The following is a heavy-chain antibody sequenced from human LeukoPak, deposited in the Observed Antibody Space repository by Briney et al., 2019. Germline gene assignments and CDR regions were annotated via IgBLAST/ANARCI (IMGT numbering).Heavy chain of an antibody. J-gene: IGHJ4*02. CDR2: VSGSGSTV. CDR1: GFTFSDHI. Sequence: PGGSLRLSCAASGFTFSDHIMNWVRQLPGKRLEWVAYVSGSGSTVYYADSVKGRFTISRDNGKSSLYLQMNSLRVEDTALYHCVRQFASWGQGTLVTVSS. CDR3: VRQFAS. V-gene: IGHV3-48*01.